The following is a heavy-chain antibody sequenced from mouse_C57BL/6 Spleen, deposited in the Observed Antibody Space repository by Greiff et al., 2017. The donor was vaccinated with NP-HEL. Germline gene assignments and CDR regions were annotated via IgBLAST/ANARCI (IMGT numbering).Heavy chain of an antibody. CDR3: ARELRWGYFDV. CDR1: GYAFSSSW. D-gene: IGHD1-1*01. Sequence: QVQLQQSGPELVKPGASVKISCKASGYAFSSSWMNWVKQRPGKGLEWIGRIYPGDGDTNYNGKLKGKATLTADKSSSTAYMQLSSLTSEDSAVYFCARELRWGYFDVWGTGTTVTVSS. CDR2: IYPGDGDT. J-gene: IGHJ1*03. V-gene: IGHV1-82*01.